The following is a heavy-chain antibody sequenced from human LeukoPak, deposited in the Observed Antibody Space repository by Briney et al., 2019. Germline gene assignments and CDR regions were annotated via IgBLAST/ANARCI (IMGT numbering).Heavy chain of an antibody. J-gene: IGHJ4*02. CDR2: IYYSGST. D-gene: IGHD1-1*01. CDR1: GGSINSSGYY. Sequence: NPSETLSLTCTVSGGSINSSGYYWGWIRQPPGKGLQWIGSIYYSGSTYYNPSLKGRLTISVDTSKNQFSLKLSSVTAADTAVYYCARRRNDGIVFDYWGQGTLVTVSS. V-gene: IGHV4-39*01. CDR3: ARRRNDGIVFDY.